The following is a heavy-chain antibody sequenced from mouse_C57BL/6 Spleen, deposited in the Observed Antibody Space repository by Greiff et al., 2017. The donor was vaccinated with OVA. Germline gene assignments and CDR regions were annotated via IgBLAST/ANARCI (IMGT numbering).Heavy chain of an antibody. D-gene: IGHD2-2*01. J-gene: IGHJ3*01. CDR1: GYAFSSSW. Sequence: VQLQQSGPELVKPGASVKISCKASGYAFSSSWMNWVKQRPGKGLEWIGRIYPGDGDTNYNGKFKGKATLTADKSSSTAYMQLSSLTSEDSAVYFCASSTMVTTGGAYWGQGTLVTVSA. CDR3: ASSTMVTTGGAY. V-gene: IGHV1-82*01. CDR2: IYPGDGDT.